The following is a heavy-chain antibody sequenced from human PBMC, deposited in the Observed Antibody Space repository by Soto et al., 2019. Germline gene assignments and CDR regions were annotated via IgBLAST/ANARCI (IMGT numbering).Heavy chain of an antibody. CDR3: ARDPYTSTLVTIMDY. J-gene: IGHJ4*02. CDR2: IDSSSRSI. D-gene: IGHD2-21*02. Sequence: EVQLVESGGGLAQPGGSLRLSCAASGFTFSNYGMNWVRQAPGKGLEWVSYIDSSSRSIYYSDSVKGRFSISRDNAESSLFLQMNSLSDEDTAVYHCARDPYTSTLVTIMDYWGQGILVTVSS. V-gene: IGHV3-48*02. CDR1: GFTFSNYG.